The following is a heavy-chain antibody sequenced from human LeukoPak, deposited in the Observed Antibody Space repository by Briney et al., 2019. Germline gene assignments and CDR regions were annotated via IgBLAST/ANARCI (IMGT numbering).Heavy chain of an antibody. V-gene: IGHV1-8*01. CDR2: MNPNSGNT. D-gene: IGHD6-13*01. Sequence: ASVKVSCKASGYTFTSYDINWVRQATGQGPEWMGWMNPNSGNTGYAQKFQGRVTMTRNTSISTAYMELSSLRSEDTAVYYCARGKLAAAYYYYYYMDVWGKGTTVTVSS. J-gene: IGHJ6*03. CDR3: ARGKLAAAYYYYYYMDV. CDR1: GYTFTSYD.